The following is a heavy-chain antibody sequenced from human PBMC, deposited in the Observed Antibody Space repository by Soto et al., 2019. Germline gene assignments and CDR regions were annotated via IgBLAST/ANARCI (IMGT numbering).Heavy chain of an antibody. Sequence: QVQLQESGPGLVKPSDTLSLTCAVSGYSISSSNWWGWIRRPPGEGLEWIVDIYYSGSTYYNPSLKSRVTMSVDTSKNQFSLKLSSVTAVDTAVYYCARKNCVLDAFDIWGQGTMVTVSS. D-gene: IGHD1-1*01. CDR3: ARKNCVLDAFDI. CDR1: GYSISSSNW. CDR2: IYYSGST. J-gene: IGHJ3*02. V-gene: IGHV4-28*01.